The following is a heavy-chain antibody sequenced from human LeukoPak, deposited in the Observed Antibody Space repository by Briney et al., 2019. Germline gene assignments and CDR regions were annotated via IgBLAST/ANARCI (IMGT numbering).Heavy chain of an antibody. Sequence: PGGSLRLSCAASGXTLSSYNMSWVRQAPGKGLEWVCNINWNGGSTGYADSVKGRFTVSRDNAKNSLYLQMNSLRAEDTALYYCARDDVSGSGEYWGQGTLVTVSS. D-gene: IGHD3-10*01. CDR3: ARDDVSGSGEY. J-gene: IGHJ4*02. CDR1: GXTLSSYN. V-gene: IGHV3-20*04. CDR2: INWNGGST.